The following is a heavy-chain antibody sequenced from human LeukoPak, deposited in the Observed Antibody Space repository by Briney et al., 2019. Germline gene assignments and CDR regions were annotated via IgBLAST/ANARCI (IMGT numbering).Heavy chain of an antibody. CDR3: ARDTRQTSVTNFDS. D-gene: IGHD4-17*01. Sequence: GGSLRLSCAASGFTFNTYAMNWVRQAPGKGLEWVTLISYDGSNKVYADSVKGRFTISRDNARNTVFLQMNSLRPEDTAVYYCARDTRQTSVTNFDSWGQGTLVIVS. J-gene: IGHJ4*02. CDR1: GFTFNTYA. V-gene: IGHV3-30*04. CDR2: ISYDGSNK.